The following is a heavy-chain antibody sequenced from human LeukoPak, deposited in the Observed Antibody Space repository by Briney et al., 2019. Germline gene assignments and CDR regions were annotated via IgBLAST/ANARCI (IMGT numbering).Heavy chain of an antibody. V-gene: IGHV3-30*18. Sequence: GTSLRLSCAASGFSFITYGRHGLGQQPAKGREGVAVISYDGSNKYYADSVKGRFTISRDNSKNTLYLQMNSLRAEDTAVYYCAKERGGDSRSMAVWGQGPTATVSS. D-gene: IGHD2-21*02. CDR2: ISYDGSNK. CDR3: AKERGGDSRSMAV. J-gene: IGHJ6*02. CDR1: GFSFITYG.